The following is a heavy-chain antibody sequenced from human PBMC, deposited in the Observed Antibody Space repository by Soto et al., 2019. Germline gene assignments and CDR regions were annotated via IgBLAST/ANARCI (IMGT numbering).Heavy chain of an antibody. CDR2: INPASQLR. CDR1: GVPFNSYG. Sequence: QVVLLQSGTEVKRPGSSVKVSCKASGVPFNSYGFAWVRQAPGRGLEWVGRINPASQLRNYAQRLQGRVTITADTSTTTAYIELRGLTSEYTAVYYCARIKLARRNHWAQGTRVTVSS. J-gene: IGHJ4*02. D-gene: IGHD3-16*01. CDR3: ARIKLARRNH. V-gene: IGHV1-69*09.